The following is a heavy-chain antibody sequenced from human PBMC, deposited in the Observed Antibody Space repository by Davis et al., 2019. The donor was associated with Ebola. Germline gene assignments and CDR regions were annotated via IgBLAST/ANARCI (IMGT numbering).Heavy chain of an antibody. J-gene: IGHJ4*02. Sequence: GESLKISCAASGFTFSSYSMNWVRQAPGKGLEWVSYISASTNTIYYADSVKGRFTISRDNAKNSLYLQMNSLRDEDTAVYYCARDYGWGIDYWGQGTLVTVSS. CDR2: ISASTNTI. CDR1: GFTFSSYS. V-gene: IGHV3-48*02. CDR3: ARDYGWGIDY. D-gene: IGHD3-16*01.